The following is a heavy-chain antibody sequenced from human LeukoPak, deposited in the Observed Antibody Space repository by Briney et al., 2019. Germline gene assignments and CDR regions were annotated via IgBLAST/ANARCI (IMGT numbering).Heavy chain of an antibody. D-gene: IGHD5-12*01. Sequence: GASVKVSCKASGYTFTSYGISWVRQAPGQGLEWMGWISAYNGNTNYAQKLQGRVTMTTDTSTSTAYMELRSLRSDDTAVYYCARWGGEDYSGYDSHDFDYWGQGTLVTVSS. J-gene: IGHJ4*02. CDR2: ISAYNGNT. CDR3: ARWGGEDYSGYDSHDFDY. V-gene: IGHV1-18*01. CDR1: GYTFTSYG.